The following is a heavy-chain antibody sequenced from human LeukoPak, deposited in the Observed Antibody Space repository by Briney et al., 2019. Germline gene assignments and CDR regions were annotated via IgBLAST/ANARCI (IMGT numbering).Heavy chain of an antibody. D-gene: IGHD6-19*01. V-gene: IGHV4-34*01. J-gene: IGHJ1*01. CDR1: GGSFSTYY. CDR2: INHSGST. CDR3: ARPGGRSGLAEYFQR. Sequence: PSETLSLTCAVYGGSFSTYYWSWIRQPPGKGLEWVGEINHSGSTNYNPSLKSRVTISIDTSKNQFSLKLTSVTAADTAVYYCARPGGRSGLAEYFQRWGQGTLVTVSS.